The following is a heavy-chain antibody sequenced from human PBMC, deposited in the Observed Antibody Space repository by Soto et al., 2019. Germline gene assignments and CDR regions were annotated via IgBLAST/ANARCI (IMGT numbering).Heavy chain of an antibody. CDR3: ARADIVVVPAAIHPPGGYGMDV. D-gene: IGHD2-2*02. CDR1: GGSISSGDYY. V-gene: IGHV4-30-4*01. Sequence: QVQLQESGPGLVKPSQTLSLTCTVSGGSISSGDYYWSWIRQPPGKGLEWIGYIYYSGSTYYNPSLKGRVTISVDTSKNQFSLKLSSGTAADTAVYYCARADIVVVPAAIHPPGGYGMDVWGQGTTVTVSS. CDR2: IYYSGST. J-gene: IGHJ6*02.